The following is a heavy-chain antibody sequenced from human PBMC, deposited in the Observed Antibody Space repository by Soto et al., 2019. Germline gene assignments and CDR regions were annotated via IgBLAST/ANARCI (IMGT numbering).Heavy chain of an antibody. V-gene: IGHV3-9*01. CDR3: AKDLFACASSSSSFDS. D-gene: IGHD6-6*01. J-gene: IGHJ4*02. CDR1: GFTFDDYA. Sequence: GGSLRLSCAASGFTFDDYAMHWVRQAPGKGLEWVSGISWNSGSIGYADSVKGRFTISRDNAKNSLYLQMNSLRAEDTALYYCAKDLFACASSSSSFDSWGQGTLVTVS. CDR2: ISWNSGSI.